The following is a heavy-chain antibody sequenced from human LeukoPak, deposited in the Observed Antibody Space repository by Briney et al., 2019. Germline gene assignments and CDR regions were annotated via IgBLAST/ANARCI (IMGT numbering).Heavy chain of an antibody. J-gene: IGHJ3*02. V-gene: IGHV3-13*03. Sequence: GGSLRLSCAACGFTFSCHDMHFRQATGEGLEWVSAIGTAGDTYYPGSVKGQFTISRESAKNSLHLQMNSLRAEDTAVYYCVRDQWEHMGDAFDIWGQGTMVTVSS. CDR3: VRDQWEHMGDAFDI. CDR2: IGTAGDT. CDR1: GFTFSCHD. D-gene: IGHD1-26*01.